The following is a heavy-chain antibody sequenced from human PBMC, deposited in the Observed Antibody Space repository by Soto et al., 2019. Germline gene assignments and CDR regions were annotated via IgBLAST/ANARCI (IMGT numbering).Heavy chain of an antibody. Sequence: QITLKESGPPLVKPTQTLTLTCTFSGFSLTTSGVGVGWIRQPPGKALEWLALLYWDDDNQYSPSLRNRLTLTKDTSKNQVVRTMTNMDPVDTSTYYCAHGSGWLFDYWGQGTLVTVAS. V-gene: IGHV2-5*02. CDR2: LYWDDDN. CDR1: GFSLTTSGVG. J-gene: IGHJ4*02. D-gene: IGHD6-19*01. CDR3: AHGSGWLFDY.